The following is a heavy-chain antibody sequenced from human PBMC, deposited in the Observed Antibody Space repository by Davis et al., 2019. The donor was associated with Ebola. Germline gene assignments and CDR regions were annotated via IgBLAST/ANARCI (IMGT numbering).Heavy chain of an antibody. CDR1: GGSISSYY. Sequence: PSETLSLTCTVSGGSISSYYWSWIRQPPGKGLEWIGYIYYSGSTYYNPSLKSRVTISVDTSKNQFSLKLSSVTAADTAVYYCARPYGSGSYSVDAFDIWGQGTMVTVSS. D-gene: IGHD3-10*01. J-gene: IGHJ3*02. CDR3: ARPYGSGSYSVDAFDI. CDR2: IYYSGST. V-gene: IGHV4-59*08.